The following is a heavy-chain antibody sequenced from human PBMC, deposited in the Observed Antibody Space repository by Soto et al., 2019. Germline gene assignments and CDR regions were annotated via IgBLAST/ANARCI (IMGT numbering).Heavy chain of an antibody. D-gene: IGHD4-4*01. CDR3: ARHRRTTVAKFYFDN. Sequence: QVQLQESGPGLVKPSETLSLTCTVSGGSINSYCWSWIRQPPGKGLEWIAYIFDRGNANYNPSLKSRLTRSVNTPKNQFSLKLTAVTAADTPVYYCARHRRTTVAKFYFDNWGQGALVTVSS. V-gene: IGHV4-59*08. J-gene: IGHJ4*02. CDR1: GGSINSYC. CDR2: IFDRGNA.